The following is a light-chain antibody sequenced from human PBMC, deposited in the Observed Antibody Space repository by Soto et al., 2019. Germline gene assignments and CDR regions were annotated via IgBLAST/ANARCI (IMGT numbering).Light chain of an antibody. Sequence: EIVLTQSPATLSLSPGERATLSCMASQSVSSYLAWYQQKPGQAPRLLIYDASNWATVIPARFSGSGSGTDFTLTISSLEPEDFAVYYCQQRSNWPRLTFGGGTKGEIK. J-gene: IGKJ4*01. CDR3: QQRSNWPRLT. CDR1: QSVSSY. V-gene: IGKV3-11*01. CDR2: DAS.